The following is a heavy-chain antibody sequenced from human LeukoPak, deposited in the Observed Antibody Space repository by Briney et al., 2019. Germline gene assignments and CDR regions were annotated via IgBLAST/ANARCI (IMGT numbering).Heavy chain of an antibody. Sequence: GGSLRLSRAASGFTFSSYSMNWVRQAPGKGLEWVSYISSSSSTIYYADSVKGRFTISRDNSKNTLYLQMNSLRAEDTAVYYCAKALSGYPTWGQGTLVTVSS. J-gene: IGHJ4*02. D-gene: IGHD3-22*01. CDR1: GFTFSSYS. CDR3: AKALSGYPT. V-gene: IGHV3-48*01. CDR2: ISSSSSTI.